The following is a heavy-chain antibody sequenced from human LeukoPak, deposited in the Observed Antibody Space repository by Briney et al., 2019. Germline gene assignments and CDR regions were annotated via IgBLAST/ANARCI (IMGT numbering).Heavy chain of an antibody. J-gene: IGHJ5*02. CDR1: GYPSTSYY. Sequence: ASVKVSCKASGYPSTSYYMHWVRQAPGQGLEWMGMINPSGGSTRYAQKFQGRVTMTRDTSTSTVYMELSSLRSEDTAVYYCARVFEAYSSSLNWLDPWGQGTLVIVSS. D-gene: IGHD6-13*01. V-gene: IGHV1-46*01. CDR3: ARVFEAYSSSLNWLDP. CDR2: INPSGGST.